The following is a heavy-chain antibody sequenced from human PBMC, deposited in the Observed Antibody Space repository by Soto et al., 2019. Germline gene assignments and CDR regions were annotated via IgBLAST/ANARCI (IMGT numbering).Heavy chain of an antibody. D-gene: IGHD3-16*01. CDR2: INAGNGNT. CDR3: ARDPEAGDLGWYFDL. V-gene: IGHV1-3*01. Sequence: ASVKVSCKASGYTFTSYAMHWVRQAPGQRLEWMGWINAGNGNTKYSQKFQGRVTITRDTSASTAYMELSSLRSEDTAVYYCARDPEAGDLGWYFDLWGRGTLVTVSS. CDR1: GYTFTSYA. J-gene: IGHJ2*01.